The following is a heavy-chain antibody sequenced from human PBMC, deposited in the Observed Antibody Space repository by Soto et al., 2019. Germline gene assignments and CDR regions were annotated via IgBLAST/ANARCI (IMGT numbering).Heavy chain of an antibody. Sequence: QVQLVESGGGVVQPGRSLRLSCAASGFTFSSYGMHWVRQAPGKGLEWVAVIWYDGSNKYYADSVKGRFTISRDNSKNTRYLQMNSLRAEYTAVYYCARDPAQIVVVTAILLAPIDYWGQGTLVTVSS. D-gene: IGHD2-21*02. V-gene: IGHV3-33*01. CDR2: IWYDGSNK. CDR1: GFTFSSYG. J-gene: IGHJ4*02. CDR3: ARDPAQIVVVTAILLAPIDY.